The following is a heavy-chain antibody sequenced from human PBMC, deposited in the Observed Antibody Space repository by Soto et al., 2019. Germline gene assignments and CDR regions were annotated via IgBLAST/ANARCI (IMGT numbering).Heavy chain of an antibody. CDR1: GYTFTSYY. V-gene: IGHV1-46*01. D-gene: IGHD3-3*01. J-gene: IGHJ6*02. CDR3: ARGDTIFGVVKGYYGMDV. CDR2: INPSGGST. Sequence: ASVKVSCKASGYTFTSYYMHWVRQAPGQGLEWMGIINPSGGSTSYAQKFQGRVTMTRDTSTSTVYMELSSLRSEDTAVYYCARGDTIFGVVKGYYGMDVWGQGTTVTVSS.